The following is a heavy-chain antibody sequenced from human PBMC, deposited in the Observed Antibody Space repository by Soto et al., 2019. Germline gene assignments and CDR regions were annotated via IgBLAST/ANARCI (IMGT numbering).Heavy chain of an antibody. CDR3: ARGSSDVRYCSSSSCYQVNWFDP. CDR1: GGSISSGGYY. CDR2: IYYSGST. D-gene: IGHD2-2*01. Sequence: SSETLSLTCTVSGGSISSGGYYWSWIRQHPGKGLEWIGYIYYSGSTYYNPSLKSRVTILVDTSKNQFSLKLSSVTAADTAVYYCARGSSDVRYCSSSSCYQVNWFDPWGQGTLVPVSS. J-gene: IGHJ5*02. V-gene: IGHV4-31*03.